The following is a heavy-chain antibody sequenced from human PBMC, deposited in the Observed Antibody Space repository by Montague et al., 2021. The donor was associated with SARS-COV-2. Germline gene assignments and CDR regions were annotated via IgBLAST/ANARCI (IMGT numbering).Heavy chain of an antibody. V-gene: IGHV6-1*01. D-gene: IGHD3-16*01. CDR3: TSGREGDYNVMDV. J-gene: IGHJ6*02. CDR1: GDSVAEHRGR. CDR2: IQLEKKRYN. Sequence: CAISGDSVAEHRGRWEEDRHELQSRFEWVCRIQLEKKRYNDYAVSVRGRVTINPDTSKNQFSLQLNSVTPEDTAIYYCTSGREGDYNVMDVWGQGTTVTVSS.